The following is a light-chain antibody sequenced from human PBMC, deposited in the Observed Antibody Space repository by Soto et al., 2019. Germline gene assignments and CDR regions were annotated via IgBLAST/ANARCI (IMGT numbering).Light chain of an antibody. CDR2: VAY. V-gene: IGKV1-39*01. J-gene: IGKJ5*01. CDR1: QSISSY. Sequence: RVTHSEASLSATVRSRFTTTLRASQSISSYLNWDQQKPGKAPKFMIYVAYSLQSGVPSRFSGSGSGTDFTLTISSLQPEELATYYCQKSYSTHLTFGQGRR. CDR3: QKSYSTHLT.